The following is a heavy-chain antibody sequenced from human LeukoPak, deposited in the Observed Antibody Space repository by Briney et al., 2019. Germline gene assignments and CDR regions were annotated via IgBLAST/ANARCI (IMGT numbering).Heavy chain of an antibody. J-gene: IGHJ4*02. Sequence: PSETLSLTCAVYGGSFSGYYWSWIRQPPGKGLEWIGEINHSGSTNYNPSLKSRVTISVDTSKNQFSLKLSSVTAADTAVYYCARKTGAGKTDCWGQGTLVTVSS. V-gene: IGHV4-34*01. CDR3: ARKTGAGKTDC. CDR2: INHSGST. D-gene: IGHD1/OR15-1a*01. CDR1: GGSFSGYY.